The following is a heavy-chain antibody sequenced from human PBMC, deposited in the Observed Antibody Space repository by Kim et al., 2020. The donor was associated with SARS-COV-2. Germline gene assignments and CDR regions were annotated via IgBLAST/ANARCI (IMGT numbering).Heavy chain of an antibody. CDR2: T. J-gene: IGHJ4*02. CDR3: ARMSSGCFAY. V-gene: IGHV4-34*01. Sequence: TDYNPSLKSRVTISVDASKNQFSLRLSSMTAADTAVYYCARMSSGCFAYWGQGTLVAVSS. D-gene: IGHD3-22*01.